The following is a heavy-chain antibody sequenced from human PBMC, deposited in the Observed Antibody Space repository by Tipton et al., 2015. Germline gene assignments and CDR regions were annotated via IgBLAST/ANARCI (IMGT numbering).Heavy chain of an antibody. CDR1: GGSVSSGTYF. Sequence: TLSLTCTVSGGSVSSGTYFWGWIRQTPGKGLEWIGYISHRDGTYYNPSLKSRVAISLDTSKNHLFLNLNSVTAADTAVYFCARDLEHGMDVWGHGTTVTVSS. CDR2: ISHRDGT. CDR3: ARDLEHGMDV. J-gene: IGHJ6*02. V-gene: IGHV4-61*03. D-gene: IGHD5-24*01.